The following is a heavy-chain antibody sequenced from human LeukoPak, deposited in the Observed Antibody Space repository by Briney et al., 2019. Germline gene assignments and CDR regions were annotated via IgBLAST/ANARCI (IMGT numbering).Heavy chain of an antibody. V-gene: IGHV1-18*01. CDR3: ARVYCSGGSCYSVFAY. J-gene: IGHJ4*02. CDR1: GYTFTSYG. CDR2: ISAYNGNT. Sequence: ASVKVSCKASGYTFTSYGISWVRQAPGQGLEWMGWISAYNGNTSYAQKLQGRVTMTTDTSTSTAYMGLRSLRSDDTAVYYCARVYCSGGSCYSVFAYWGQGTLVTVSS. D-gene: IGHD2-15*01.